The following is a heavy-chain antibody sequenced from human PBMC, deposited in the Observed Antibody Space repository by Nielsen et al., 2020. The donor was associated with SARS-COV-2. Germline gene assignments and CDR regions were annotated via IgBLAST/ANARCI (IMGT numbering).Heavy chain of an antibody. Sequence: GGSLRLSCEASGFTFSNYAMHWVRQAPGKGLEWVAVISYDGINPYYADSVKGRFTVSRDNSKNTLYLEMNSLRAEDTAVYYCARQFYGCNDYWGQGTLVTVSS. CDR2: ISYDGINP. J-gene: IGHJ4*02. V-gene: IGHV3-30*04. D-gene: IGHD3-10*01. CDR3: ARQFYGCNDY. CDR1: GFTFSNYA.